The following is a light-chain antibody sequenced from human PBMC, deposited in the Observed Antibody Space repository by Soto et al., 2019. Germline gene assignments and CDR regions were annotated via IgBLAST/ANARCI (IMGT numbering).Light chain of an antibody. CDR1: QGISNY. CDR2: AAS. Sequence: DIQMTQSPSSLSASVGDRVTITCRASQGISNYLAWYQQKPGKVPKLLIYAASTLQSGVPSRFSGSGSGTDFTLTISSLQPEDVATYYGQKYNSAPLDTFGPGTKVDIK. V-gene: IGKV1-27*01. CDR3: QKYNSAPLDT. J-gene: IGKJ3*01.